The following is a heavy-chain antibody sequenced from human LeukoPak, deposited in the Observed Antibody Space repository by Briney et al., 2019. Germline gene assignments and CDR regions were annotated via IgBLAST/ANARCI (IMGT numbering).Heavy chain of an antibody. CDR3: ARVRYRLAETYIDC. Sequence: ASVKVSCKASGYIFTGYYMHWVRLAPGQGLEWMGWINPNSGDTNYAQKFQGRVTMTRDTSISTAYMELSRLRSDDTAVYYCARVRYRLAETYIDCWGQGTLVTVSS. CDR2: INPNSGDT. J-gene: IGHJ4*02. CDR1: GYIFTGYY. D-gene: IGHD3-16*01. V-gene: IGHV1-2*02.